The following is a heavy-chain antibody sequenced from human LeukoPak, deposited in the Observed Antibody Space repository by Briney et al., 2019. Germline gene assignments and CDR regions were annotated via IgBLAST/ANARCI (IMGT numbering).Heavy chain of an antibody. CDR2: VDSYSGGT. Sequence: GASVKVSCKASGYTFTGYYIHWVRQAPGQGLEWMGWVDSYSGGTRYAEKFQGRVTMTRDTSISTVYMEPSGLKSDDTAVYYCTRDHWGENYWGQGTLVTVSS. V-gene: IGHV1-2*02. D-gene: IGHD3-10*01. J-gene: IGHJ4*02. CDR1: GYTFTGYY. CDR3: TRDHWGENY.